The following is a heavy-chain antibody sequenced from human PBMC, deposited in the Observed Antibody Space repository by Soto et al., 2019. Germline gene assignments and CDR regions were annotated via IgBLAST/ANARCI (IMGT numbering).Heavy chain of an antibody. CDR3: ARVFSSSPKDYYYYYGRDF. CDR1: GGTFSSYA. D-gene: IGHD6-6*01. J-gene: IGHJ6*02. Sequence: SVKVSCKASGGTFSSYAISWVRQAPGQGLEWMGGIIPIFGTANYAQKFQGRVTITADESTSTAYMELSSLRSEDTAVYYCARVFSSSPKDYYYYYGRDFGGQGTTVPVSS. CDR2: IIPIFGTA. V-gene: IGHV1-69*13.